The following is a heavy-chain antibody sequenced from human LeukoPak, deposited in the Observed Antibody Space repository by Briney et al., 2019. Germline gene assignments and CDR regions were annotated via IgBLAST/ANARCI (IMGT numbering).Heavy chain of an antibody. J-gene: IGHJ4*02. CDR3: AKEMHGSGSQTLDY. D-gene: IGHD3-10*01. Sequence: GRSLRLSCAASGFTFSSYAMHWVRQAPGKGLEWVAVISYDGSNKYYADSVKGRFTISRDNSKNTLYLQMNSLRAEDTAVYYCAKEMHGSGSQTLDYWGQGTLVTVSS. CDR2: ISYDGSNK. V-gene: IGHV3-30*04. CDR1: GFTFSSYA.